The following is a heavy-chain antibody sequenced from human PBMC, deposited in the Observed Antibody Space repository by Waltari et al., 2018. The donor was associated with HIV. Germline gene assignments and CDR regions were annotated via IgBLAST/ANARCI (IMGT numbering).Heavy chain of an antibody. Sequence: EVQLLESGGGLVQPGGSLRLSCAGSGFTFSGHAMSWVRQAPGKGLEWVSAIFGDGGSTFYADSVKGRFTISRDNSKNTLYLQMNSLRAEDTAVYYCAKGTLNPLTTDYWGQGTLVTVSS. D-gene: IGHD4-17*01. CDR1: GFTFSGHA. V-gene: IGHV3-23*01. CDR3: AKGTLNPLTTDY. CDR2: IFGDGGST. J-gene: IGHJ4*02.